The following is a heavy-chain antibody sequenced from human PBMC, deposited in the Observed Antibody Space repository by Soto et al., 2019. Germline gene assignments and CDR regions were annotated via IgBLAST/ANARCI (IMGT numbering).Heavy chain of an antibody. Sequence: GESLKISCNGSAYSFAGYWITWVRQKPGKGLEWMGRIDPSDSQTYYSPSFRGHVTISVTKSITTVFLQWSSLRASDTAMYYCARQIYDSDTGPNFQYYFDSWGQGTPVTVSS. D-gene: IGHD3-22*01. CDR1: AYSFAGYW. V-gene: IGHV5-10-1*01. CDR2: IDPSDSQT. J-gene: IGHJ4*02. CDR3: ARQIYDSDTGPNFQYYFDS.